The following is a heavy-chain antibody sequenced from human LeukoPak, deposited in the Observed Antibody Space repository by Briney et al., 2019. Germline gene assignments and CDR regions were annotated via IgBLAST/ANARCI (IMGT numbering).Heavy chain of an antibody. CDR2: ISSSGSTI. CDR1: GFTFSSYE. Sequence: AGGSLRLSCAASGFTFSSYEMNWVRQAPGKGLEWVSYISSSGSTIYYADSVKGRFTISRDNAKNSLYLQMNSLRAEDTAVYYCAREVGSSWYGRKRASGIDYWGQGTLVTVSS. V-gene: IGHV3-48*03. D-gene: IGHD6-13*01. J-gene: IGHJ4*02. CDR3: AREVGSSWYGRKRASGIDY.